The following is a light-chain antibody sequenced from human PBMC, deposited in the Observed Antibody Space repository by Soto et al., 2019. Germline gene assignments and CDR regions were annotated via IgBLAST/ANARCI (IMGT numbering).Light chain of an antibody. CDR3: QSYDSSLSGV. V-gene: IGLV1-40*01. CDR1: SSNIGAGYD. Sequence: QSVLTQPPSVSGAPGQRVTISCTGSSSNIGAGYDVHWYQQLPGTAPKLHIYGNSNRPSGVPDRFSGSNSGTSASLAITGLQAEDEADYYCQSYDSSLSGVFGGGTKLTVL. J-gene: IGLJ2*01. CDR2: GNS.